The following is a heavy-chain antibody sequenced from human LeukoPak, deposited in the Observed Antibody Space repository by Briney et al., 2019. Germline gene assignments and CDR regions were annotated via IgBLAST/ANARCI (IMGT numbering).Heavy chain of an antibody. D-gene: IGHD1-26*01. CDR3: ARQWELLKVYDY. J-gene: IGHJ4*02. V-gene: IGHV1-46*01. CDR1: GYMFSSYG. Sequence: ASVKVSCKASGYMFSSYGISWVRQAPGQGLEWMGIINPSGGSTSYAQKFQGRVTMTRDTSTSTVYMELSSLRSEDTAVYYCARQWELLKVYDYWGQGTLVTVSS. CDR2: INPSGGST.